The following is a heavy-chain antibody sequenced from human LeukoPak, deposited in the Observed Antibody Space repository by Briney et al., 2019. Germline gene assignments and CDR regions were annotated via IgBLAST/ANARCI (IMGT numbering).Heavy chain of an antibody. CDR3: ARTSQGYCSSTSCLNDY. J-gene: IGHJ4*02. CDR2: SSAYNGNT. CDR1: GYTFTSYG. Sequence: ASVKVSCKASGYTFTSYGISWVRQAPGQGLEWMGWSSAYNGNTNYAQKLQGRVTMTTDTSTSTAYMELRSLRSDDTAVYYCARTSQGYCSSTSCLNDYWGQGTLVTVSS. D-gene: IGHD2-2*01. V-gene: IGHV1-18*01.